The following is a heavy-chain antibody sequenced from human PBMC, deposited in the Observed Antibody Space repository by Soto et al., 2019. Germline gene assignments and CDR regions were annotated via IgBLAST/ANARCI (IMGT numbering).Heavy chain of an antibody. Sequence: EVQLVESGGDLVQPGGSLRLSCAASGFALSDYWMSWVRQAPGKGLEGVANIKQGGSEKYYVDSVKGRFTISRDNAKNSLYLQMNSLRVEDTAVYYCARATSVDAYWGQGTLVTVSS. CDR1: GFALSDYW. V-gene: IGHV3-7*01. J-gene: IGHJ4*02. CDR2: IKQGGSEK. CDR3: ARATSVDAY. D-gene: IGHD5-12*01.